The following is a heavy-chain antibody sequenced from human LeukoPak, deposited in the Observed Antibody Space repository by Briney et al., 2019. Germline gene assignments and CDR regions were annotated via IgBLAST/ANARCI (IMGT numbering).Heavy chain of an antibody. Sequence: PSETLSLTCAVYGGSFSGYHWSWIRQPPGKGLEWIGEINHSGSTNYNPSLKSRVTISVDTSKNQFSLKLSSVTAADTAVYYCARAAARVSGWYTWGQGTLVTVSS. V-gene: IGHV4-34*01. CDR3: ARAAARVSGWYT. CDR2: INHSGST. J-gene: IGHJ4*02. D-gene: IGHD6-19*01. CDR1: GGSFSGYH.